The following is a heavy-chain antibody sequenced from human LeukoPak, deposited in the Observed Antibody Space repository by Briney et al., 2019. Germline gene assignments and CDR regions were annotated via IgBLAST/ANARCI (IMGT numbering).Heavy chain of an antibody. CDR3: ARDLSPLDSGTYYDAFDI. J-gene: IGHJ3*02. D-gene: IGHD1-26*01. CDR2: ITGSGNTI. Sequence: GGSLRLSCAASGFTFSDYYMGWLRQAPGKGLEWVAYITGSGNTIHYADSVKGRFTISRDNAKNSLYLQLNSLRAEDTAVYYCARDLSPLDSGTYYDAFDIWGQGTMVTVSS. CDR1: GFTFSDYY. V-gene: IGHV3-11*04.